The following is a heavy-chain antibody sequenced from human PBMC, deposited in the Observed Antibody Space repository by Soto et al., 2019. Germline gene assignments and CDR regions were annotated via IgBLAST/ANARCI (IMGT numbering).Heavy chain of an antibody. CDR2: FDPENSEI. CDR3: ASSGFPYYLFAY. J-gene: IGHJ4*02. V-gene: IGHV1-24*01. CDR1: GYTLTALS. Sequence: ASVKVSCKVSGYTLTALSVQWVRQAPGKGLEWMGGFDPENSEIIYAQKVQGRVTMTEDTSADTAYMELSGLRSEDTAVYFFASSGFPYYLFAYPAQGSLVPVSS. D-gene: IGHD3-22*01.